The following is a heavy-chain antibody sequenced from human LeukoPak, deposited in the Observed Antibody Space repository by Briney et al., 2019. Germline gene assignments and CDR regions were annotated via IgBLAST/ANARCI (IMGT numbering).Heavy chain of an antibody. J-gene: IGHJ5*02. Sequence: GGSLRLSCAASGFTFSSYAMSWVRQAPGKGLEWVSAISGSGGSTYYADSVKGRFTISRDNSKNTLYLQMNSLRAEDTAVYYCGXXGIVVVPAAFDPWGQGTLVTVSS. CDR2: ISGSGGST. CDR1: GFTFSSYA. CDR3: GXXGIVVVPAAFDP. V-gene: IGHV3-23*01. D-gene: IGHD2-2*01.